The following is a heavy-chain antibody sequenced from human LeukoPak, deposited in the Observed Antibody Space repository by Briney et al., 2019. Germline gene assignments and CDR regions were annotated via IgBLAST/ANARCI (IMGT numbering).Heavy chain of an antibody. CDR3: ARVLRYYGSVTYYNAGFDY. CDR1: GFTFSSYW. V-gene: IGHV3-7*01. D-gene: IGHD3-10*01. Sequence: PGGSLRLSCAASGFTFSSYWMNWVRQAPGKGLEWVANIKQDGSEKYYVDSVKGRLSISRDNAKNSLYLQMNSLRAEDTAVYYCARVLRYYGSVTYYNAGFDYWGRGTLVTVSS. J-gene: IGHJ4*02. CDR2: IKQDGSEK.